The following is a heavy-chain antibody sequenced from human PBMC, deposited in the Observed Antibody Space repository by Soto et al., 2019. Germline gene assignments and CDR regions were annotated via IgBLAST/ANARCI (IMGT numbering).Heavy chain of an antibody. D-gene: IGHD3-10*01. CDR1: GFPFSSYA. CDR2: ISGSGDNT. Sequence: PGGSLRLSCAASGFPFSSYAMSWVRQAPGKVLKCVSTISGSGDNTYYAESVKGRFTISRDNSKNTLYLQMSSLRAEDTAIYYCAKMYYYGSGRGFDYWGQGTLVTVSS. V-gene: IGHV3-23*01. J-gene: IGHJ4*02. CDR3: AKMYYYGSGRGFDY.